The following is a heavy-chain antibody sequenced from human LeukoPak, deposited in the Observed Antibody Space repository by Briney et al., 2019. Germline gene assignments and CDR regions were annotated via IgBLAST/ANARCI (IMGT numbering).Heavy chain of an antibody. V-gene: IGHV1-24*01. CDR2: FDPEDGET. Sequence: ASVKVSCKVSGYTLTELSMHWVRQAPGKGLEWMGGFDPEDGETIYAQKFQGRVTMTEDTSTDTAYMELSSLRSEDTAVYYCATDQEGSYPELRFDYWGQGTLVTVSS. CDR3: ATDQEGSYPELRFDY. J-gene: IGHJ4*02. D-gene: IGHD1-26*01. CDR1: GYTLTELS.